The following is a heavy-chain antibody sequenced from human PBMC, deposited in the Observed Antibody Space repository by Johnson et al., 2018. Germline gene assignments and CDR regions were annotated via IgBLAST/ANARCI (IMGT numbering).Heavy chain of an antibody. CDR3: ARYSSSSLNYYYGMDV. Sequence: QVQLVQSGGGLVQPGGSLRLSCAASGFTFSDYYMSWIRQAPGKGLEWVSYISSSGSTIYYADSVKGRFTISRDNAKNSLYLQMNSRRAEDTAVYYCARYSSSSLNYYYGMDVWGQGTTVTVSS. J-gene: IGHJ6*02. CDR1: GFTFSDYY. D-gene: IGHD6-6*01. V-gene: IGHV3-11*01. CDR2: ISSSGSTI.